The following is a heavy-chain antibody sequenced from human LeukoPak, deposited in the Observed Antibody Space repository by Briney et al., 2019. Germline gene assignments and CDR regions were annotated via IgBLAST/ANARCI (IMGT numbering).Heavy chain of an antibody. CDR2: IYYSGST. CDR3: ARHGLPNSSGYYQYYFDY. CDR1: GGSISSSSYY. Sequence: SETLSLTCTVSGGSISSSSYYWGWIRQPPGKGLEWIGSIYYSGSTNYNPSLKSRVTISVDTSKNQFSLKLSSVTAADTAVYYCARHGLPNSSGYYQYYFDYWGQGTLVTVSS. D-gene: IGHD3-22*01. V-gene: IGHV4-39*01. J-gene: IGHJ4*02.